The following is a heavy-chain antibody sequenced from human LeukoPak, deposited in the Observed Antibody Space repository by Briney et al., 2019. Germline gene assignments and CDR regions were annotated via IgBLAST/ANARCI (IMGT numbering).Heavy chain of an antibody. J-gene: IGHJ4*02. CDR1: GGTFSSYA. D-gene: IGHD6-19*01. Sequence: SVKVSCKASGGTFSSYAISWVRQAPGQGLEWMGRIIPILGIANYAQKLQGRVTITADKSTSTAYMELSSLRSEDTAVYYCASLLNTGYSSGWHFDYWGQGTLVTVSS. V-gene: IGHV1-69*04. CDR2: IIPILGIA. CDR3: ASLLNTGYSSGWHFDY.